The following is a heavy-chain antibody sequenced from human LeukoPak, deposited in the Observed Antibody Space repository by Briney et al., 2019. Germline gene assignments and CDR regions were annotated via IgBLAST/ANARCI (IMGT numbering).Heavy chain of an antibody. Sequence: ASVKVSCKASGYTFTGYYMHWVRQAPGQGLEWMGWINPNSGGTNYAQRFQGRVTMTRDTSISTAYMELSSLRSDDTAVYYCARGGRILEVITATFDYWGQGTLVTVSS. V-gene: IGHV1-2*02. CDR1: GYTFTGYY. D-gene: IGHD2-15*01. CDR2: INPNSGGT. CDR3: ARGGRILEVITATFDY. J-gene: IGHJ4*02.